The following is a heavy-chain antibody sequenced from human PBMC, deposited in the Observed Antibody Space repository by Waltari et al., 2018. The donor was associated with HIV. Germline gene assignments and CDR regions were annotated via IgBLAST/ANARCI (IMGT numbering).Heavy chain of an antibody. Sequence: QVHLVQSGAELKKTGASVKLSCKASGYTFTNFGINWVRQAPGQGLEWMGWFNSYNGDTKYSQKFQDRVTMTTDTSTSTAYMELRSLSSDDTAVYYCARFFPTATTTGWYLDLWGPGTLVTMSS. J-gene: IGHJ2*01. D-gene: IGHD4-17*01. V-gene: IGHV1-18*01. CDR1: GYTFTNFG. CDR2: FNSYNGDT. CDR3: ARFFPTATTTGWYLDL.